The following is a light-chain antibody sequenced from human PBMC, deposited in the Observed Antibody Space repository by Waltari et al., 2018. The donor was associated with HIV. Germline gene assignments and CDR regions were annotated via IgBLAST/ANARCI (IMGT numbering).Light chain of an antibody. CDR2: QAY. Sequence: DIQMTQSPATLSASVGDRVTISCRASQNINRWLAWYPQRPGKPPKFLIYQAYSLESGVPSRFRGSGSGTLFTLTINSLQPADFATYYCQQYHAYPVTFGGGTKVENK. J-gene: IGKJ4*01. V-gene: IGKV1-5*01. CDR1: QNINRW. CDR3: QQYHAYPVT.